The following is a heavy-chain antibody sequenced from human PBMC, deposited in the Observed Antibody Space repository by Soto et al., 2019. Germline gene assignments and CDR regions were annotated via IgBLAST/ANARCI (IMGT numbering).Heavy chain of an antibody. Sequence: SVKVSCKASGGTFSSYAISWVRQAPGQGLEWMGGIIPIFGTANYAQKFQGRVTITADESTSTAYMELSSLRSEDTAVYYCARGRYSSSWYPLGWFDPWGQGTLVTVSS. CDR3: ARGRYSSSWYPLGWFDP. V-gene: IGHV1-69*13. CDR2: IIPIFGTA. CDR1: GGTFSSYA. J-gene: IGHJ5*02. D-gene: IGHD6-13*01.